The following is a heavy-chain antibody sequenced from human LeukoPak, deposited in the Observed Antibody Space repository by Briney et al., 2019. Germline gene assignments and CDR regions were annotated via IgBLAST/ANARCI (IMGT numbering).Heavy chain of an antibody. J-gene: IGHJ4*02. V-gene: IGHV4-34*01. CDR3: AKGTTTLVVTKIDY. D-gene: IGHD4-23*01. Sequence: SETLSLTCAVYGGSFSGYYWSWIRQPPGKGLEWIGEINHSGSTNYNPSLKSRVTISVDTSKNQFSLKLSSVTAADTAVYYCAKGTTTLVVTKIDYWGQGTLVTVSS. CDR2: INHSGST. CDR1: GGSFSGYY.